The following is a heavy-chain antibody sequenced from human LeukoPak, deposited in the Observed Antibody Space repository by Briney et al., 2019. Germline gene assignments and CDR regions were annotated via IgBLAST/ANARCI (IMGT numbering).Heavy chain of an antibody. CDR3: ARDPSSVTLYFFDY. V-gene: IGHV1-2*02. CDR1: GYTFRGNY. Sequence: VASVKVSCKASGYTFRGNYIHWLRQAPGQGLEWMGWIDANNGDTKSAQKFQGRVTMSRDTSISTAYMVLSILSSDDAAVYYCARDPSSVTLYFFDYWGQGTLVTVSS. CDR2: IDANNGDT. D-gene: IGHD4-11*01. J-gene: IGHJ4*02.